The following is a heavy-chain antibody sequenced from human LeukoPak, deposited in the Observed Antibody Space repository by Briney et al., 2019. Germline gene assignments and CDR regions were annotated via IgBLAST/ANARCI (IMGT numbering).Heavy chain of an antibody. CDR2: INYSGST. D-gene: IGHD6-6*01. CDR1: GGPIRSYS. J-gene: IGHJ4*02. V-gene: IGHV4-59*01. Sequence: SETLSLTCTVSGGPIRSYSWSWIRQPPGKGLEWMGYINYSGSTNYNPSLKSRVTISVDPSRNQLTLKVSSVTAADTAVYYCARVSARQGYFDYWGQGTLATVSS. CDR3: ARVSARQGYFDY.